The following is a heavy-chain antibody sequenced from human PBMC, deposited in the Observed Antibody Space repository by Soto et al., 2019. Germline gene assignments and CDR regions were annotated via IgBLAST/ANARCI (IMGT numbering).Heavy chain of an antibody. Sequence: QLQLQESGPGLVKPSETLSLTCTVSGGSISSSSYYWGWIRQPPGKGLEWIGSIYYSGSTYYNPSHKSRANISVDTSTNQFSLKLSSVTAADTAVYYCARRLYYDSSGFEGGGMDVWGQGTTVTVSS. CDR3: ARRLYYDSSGFEGGGMDV. D-gene: IGHD3-22*01. V-gene: IGHV4-39*01. CDR1: GGSISSSSYY. J-gene: IGHJ6*02. CDR2: IYYSGST.